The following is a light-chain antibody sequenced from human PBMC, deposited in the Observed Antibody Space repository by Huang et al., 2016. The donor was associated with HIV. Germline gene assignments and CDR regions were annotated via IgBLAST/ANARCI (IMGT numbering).Light chain of an antibody. J-gene: IGKJ4*01. CDR3: QQYNDWPPLT. V-gene: IGKV3-15*01. Sequence: EIEMTQSPAILSVSPGERDTLSCRASQSVNSDLAWYLQQHGQAPRLLIYGASTRAFGIPAKFNGTGSGTEFSLSISNLQSDDFGVYYCQQYNDWPPLTFGGGTKVEI. CDR1: QSVNSD. CDR2: GAS.